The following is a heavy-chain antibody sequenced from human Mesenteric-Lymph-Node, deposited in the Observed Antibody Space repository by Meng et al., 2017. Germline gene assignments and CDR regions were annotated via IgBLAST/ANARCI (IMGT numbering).Heavy chain of an antibody. V-gene: IGHV4-4*02. Sequence: QLQGSGPGLVKPSGTLSLTCVVPGGSISSSYWWTWVRQSPGKGLEWIGEMYHSGTTNYNPSLKSRVTISMGKSNNQLSLKLNSVTAADTAVYYCATQESRDGHNPYWGQGTLVTVSS. J-gene: IGHJ4*02. CDR2: MYHSGTT. CDR3: ATQESRDGHNPY. D-gene: IGHD5-24*01. CDR1: GGSISSSYW.